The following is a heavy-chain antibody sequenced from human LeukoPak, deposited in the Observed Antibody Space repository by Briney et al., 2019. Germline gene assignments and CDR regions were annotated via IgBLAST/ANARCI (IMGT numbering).Heavy chain of an antibody. CDR1: GFSLTPFAPG. V-gene: IGHV2-5*02. D-gene: IGHD3-22*01. CDR2: TYCVDDD. Sequence: SGPTLMKPTQTLTLTCSFSGFSLTPFAPGVGWIRQPPRKALEWLALTYCVDDDRYSPSLITSRTITNDTSKNQVVLTMTDMDPVDAATYYCAHRRGPYYYDRSGYYRLDNYFDYWGQGTLVTVSS. CDR3: AHRRGPYYYDRSGYYRLDNYFDY. J-gene: IGHJ4*02.